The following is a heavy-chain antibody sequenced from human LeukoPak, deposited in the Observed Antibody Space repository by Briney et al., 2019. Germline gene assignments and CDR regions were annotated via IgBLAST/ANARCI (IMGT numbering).Heavy chain of an antibody. J-gene: IGHJ5*01. Sequence: GGSLRDSCAASGFTLSSYWMNWVGQAPGKGVAWVANIKREGNEKNYVDTVKGRFSISRDNAKSSLYMKIDSLRDEDTAVYYCAKEDAPPIITYDSWGQGALVTVSS. D-gene: IGHD5-24*01. CDR2: IKREGNEK. V-gene: IGHV3-7*01. CDR3: AKEDAPPIITYDS. CDR1: GFTLSSYW.